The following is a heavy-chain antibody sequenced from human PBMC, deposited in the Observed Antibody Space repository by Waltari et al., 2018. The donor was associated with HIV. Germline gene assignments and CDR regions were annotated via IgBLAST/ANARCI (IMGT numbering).Heavy chain of an antibody. CDR1: GYSISSGYF. J-gene: IGHJ5*02. Sequence: QVQLQESGPGLVKPSETLSHTCAVAGYSISSGYFWGWNRQPPGRALEWIGSMFHNVSTYYNPSLKARFTISVDTSKSQCSLKLSSVTSADTAIYYCAREWGTLMVAWFDPWGQGTLVTVSS. D-gene: IGHD2-15*01. V-gene: IGHV4-38-2*02. CDR3: AREWGTLMVAWFDP. CDR2: MFHNVST.